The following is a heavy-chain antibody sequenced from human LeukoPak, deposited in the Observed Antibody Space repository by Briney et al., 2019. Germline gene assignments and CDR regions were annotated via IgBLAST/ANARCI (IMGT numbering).Heavy chain of an antibody. J-gene: IGHJ4*02. CDR3: AKAEPVDY. V-gene: IGHV3-30*18. D-gene: IGHD1-14*01. CDR1: GFTFSSYG. Sequence: PGGSLRLSCAASGFTFSSYGMHWVRQAPGKGLEWVAVISYDGSNKYYADSVKGRFTISRDNSKNTLYLQMNSLRAEDTAVYYCAKAEPVDYWGQGTLVTVSS. CDR2: ISYDGSNK.